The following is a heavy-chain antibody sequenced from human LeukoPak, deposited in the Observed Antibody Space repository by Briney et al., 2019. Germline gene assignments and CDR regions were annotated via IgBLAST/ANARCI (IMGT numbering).Heavy chain of an antibody. J-gene: IGHJ4*02. CDR1: GASIASHSW. CDR2: VYHSGGA. Sequence: PSETLSLTCAVSGASIASHSWWSWVRQPPGKGLEWIGEVYHSGGANYKPSLKSRVTISVDTSRNHFPLKLSSVTAADTAVYYCARGVYQAYYDFWSGYYPPYYFDYWGQGTLVTVSS. CDR3: ARGVYQAYYDFWSGYYPPYYFDY. V-gene: IGHV4/OR15-8*01. D-gene: IGHD3-3*01.